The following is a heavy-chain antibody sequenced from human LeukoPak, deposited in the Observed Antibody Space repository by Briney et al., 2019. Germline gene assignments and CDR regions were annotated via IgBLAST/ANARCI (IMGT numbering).Heavy chain of an antibody. CDR3: ARDYGNSLEY. V-gene: IGHV3-48*03. CDR2: ISSSGTTI. D-gene: IGHD4-11*01. CDR1: GFTFISYE. J-gene: IGHJ4*02. Sequence: GGSLRLSCAASGFTFISYEMNWVRQAPGKGLEWVSYISSSGTTIYYADSVKGRFTISRDNAKNSLYLQMNSLRAEDTAVYYCARDYGNSLEYWGQGNLVTVSS.